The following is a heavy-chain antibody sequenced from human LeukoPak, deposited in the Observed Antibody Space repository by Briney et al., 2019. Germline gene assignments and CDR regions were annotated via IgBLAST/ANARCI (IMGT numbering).Heavy chain of an antibody. CDR3: AGSSSWYRQGDY. Sequence: PGGSLRLSCAASGFTVSNYDFHWVRQAPGKGLEWVSAISGSGGSTYYADSLKGRFTISRDNPKNTLYLQMNSLRAEDTAVYYCAGSSSWYRQGDYWGQGTLVTVSS. D-gene: IGHD6-13*01. CDR2: ISGSGGST. V-gene: IGHV3-23*01. CDR1: GFTVSNYD. J-gene: IGHJ4*02.